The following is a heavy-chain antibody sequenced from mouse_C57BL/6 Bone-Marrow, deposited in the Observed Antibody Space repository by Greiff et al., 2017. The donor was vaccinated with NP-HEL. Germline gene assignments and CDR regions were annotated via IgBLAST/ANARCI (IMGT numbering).Heavy chain of an antibody. V-gene: IGHV5-17*01. J-gene: IGHJ2*01. CDR3: AKAQLGLFDY. CDR1: GFTFSDYG. Sequence: EVMLVESGGGLVKPGGSLKLSCAASGFTFSDYGMHWVRQAPEKGLEWVAYISSGSSTIYYADTVKGRFTISRDNAKNTLFLQMTSLRSEDTAMYYCAKAQLGLFDYWGQGTTLTVSS. CDR2: ISSGSSTI. D-gene: IGHD1-3*01.